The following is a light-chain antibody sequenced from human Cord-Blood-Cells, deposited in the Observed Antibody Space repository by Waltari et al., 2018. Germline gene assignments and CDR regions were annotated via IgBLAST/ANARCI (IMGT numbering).Light chain of an antibody. V-gene: IGLV2-14*01. CDR2: DVS. J-gene: IGLJ3*02. CDR3: SSYTSSSTPWV. CDR1: SSDVGGYNY. Sequence: QSALTQPASVSGSPGQSITISCTGTSSDVGGYNYVSWYQQHPGKAPKLMIYDVSNLPSGVSNRFSSSKAGNTASLTISVLQAEDEADYYCSSYTSSSTPWVFGGGTKLTVL.